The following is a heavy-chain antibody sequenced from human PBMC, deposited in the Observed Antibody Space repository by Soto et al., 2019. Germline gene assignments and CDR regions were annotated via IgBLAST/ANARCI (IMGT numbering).Heavy chain of an antibody. J-gene: IGHJ6*03. CDR1: GFTFSDYY. D-gene: IGHD3-9*01. CDR3: ARDPPLYYDILTGYRPSGYYMDV. Sequence: NPGGSLRLSCAASGFTFSDYYMSWIRQAPGKGLEWVSYISSSGSTIYYADSVKGRFTISRDNAKNSLYLQMNSLRAEDTAVYYCARDPPLYYDILTGYRPSGYYMDVWGKGTTVTVSS. CDR2: ISSSGSTI. V-gene: IGHV3-11*01.